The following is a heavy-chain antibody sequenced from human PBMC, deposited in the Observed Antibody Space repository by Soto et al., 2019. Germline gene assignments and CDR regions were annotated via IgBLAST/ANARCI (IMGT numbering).Heavy chain of an antibody. J-gene: IGHJ5*02. D-gene: IGHD3-22*01. CDR2: IYHSGST. CDR1: GVSISSGGYS. Sequence: TLSLTCSVSGVSISSGGYSWSWIRQPPGKGLEWIGYIYHSGSTYYNPSLKSRVTISVDRSKNQFSLKLSSVTAADTAVYYCARVGYYDSSGYLARTWFDHWGQGTLVTVSS. CDR3: ARVGYYDSSGYLARTWFDH. V-gene: IGHV4-30-2*01.